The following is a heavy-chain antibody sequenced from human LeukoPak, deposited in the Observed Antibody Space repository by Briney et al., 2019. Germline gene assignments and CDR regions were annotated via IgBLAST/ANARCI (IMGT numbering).Heavy chain of an antibody. D-gene: IGHD3-22*01. Sequence: PGGSLRLSCAGTGFTFSNYWMSWVRQAPGKGREWVANLKQDGSEKSYVDSVKGRFAVSRDNAINSLFLQVNSLRVEDTAVYYCARSARGDESAYYYMDHWGQGTLVTVSS. J-gene: IGHJ4*02. V-gene: IGHV3-7*01. CDR3: ARSARGDESAYYYMDH. CDR2: LKQDGSEK. CDR1: GFTFSNYW.